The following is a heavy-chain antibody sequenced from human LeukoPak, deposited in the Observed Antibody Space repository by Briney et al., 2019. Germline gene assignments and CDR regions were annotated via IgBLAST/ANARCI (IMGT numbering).Heavy chain of an antibody. CDR1: GFSLSTSGVG. D-gene: IGHD2-2*02. CDR2: IYWDDDK. Sequence: SGPTLVNPTQTLTLTCTFSGFSLSTSGVGVGWIRQPPGKALEWLALIYWDDDKRYSPSLKSRLTITKDTSKNRVVLTMTNMDPVDTATYYCAHRRFGSKTIPFYYMDVWGKGTTVTVSS. CDR3: AHRRFGSKTIPFYYMDV. V-gene: IGHV2-5*02. J-gene: IGHJ6*03.